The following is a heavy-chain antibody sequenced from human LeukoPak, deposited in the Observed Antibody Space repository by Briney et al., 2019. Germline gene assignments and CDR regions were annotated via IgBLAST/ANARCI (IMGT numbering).Heavy chain of an antibody. CDR2: IYYSGNT. CDR3: ARDQRGRGYYYYSMDV. V-gene: IGHV4-39*07. Sequence: SETLSLTRTVSGGSISSSRYYWGWIRQPPGKGLEWIGSIYYSGNTYYNPSLKSRVTISVDTSKNQFSLKLSSVTAADTAVYYCARDQRGRGYYYYSMDVWGKGTTVTVSS. J-gene: IGHJ6*03. CDR1: GGSISSSRYY.